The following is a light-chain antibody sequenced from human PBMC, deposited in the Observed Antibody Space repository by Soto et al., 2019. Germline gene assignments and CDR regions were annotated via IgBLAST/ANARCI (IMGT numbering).Light chain of an antibody. CDR3: QSYDSSLSGSYV. V-gene: IGLV1-40*01. J-gene: IGLJ1*01. CDR1: SSNIGAGYD. CDR2: GNS. Sequence: QSVLTQPPSVSGAPGQRVTISCTGSSSNIGAGYDVHWYQQLPGTAPKLLIYGNSNRPSGVPDRFSGSKSGTSASLDITGLQAEDEADYYCQSYDSSLSGSYVFGTGTKLTVL.